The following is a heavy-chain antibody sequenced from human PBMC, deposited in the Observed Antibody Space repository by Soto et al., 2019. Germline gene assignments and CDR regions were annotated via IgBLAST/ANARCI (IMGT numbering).Heavy chain of an antibody. J-gene: IGHJ4*01. V-gene: IGHV4-31*03. Sequence: QVQLQESGPGLVKPSQTLSLTCTVSGGSISSGGYYWSWIRQHPGKGLEWIGYIYYSGSTYYNPSLKSRVTISVDTCRNQYALKLTAVTAADTAVYYCARAGYCIGGSGYSLYYFDYWGNGTLVTVSS. D-gene: IGHD2-15*01. CDR1: GGSISSGGYY. CDR3: ARAGYCIGGSGYSLYYFDY. CDR2: IYYSGST.